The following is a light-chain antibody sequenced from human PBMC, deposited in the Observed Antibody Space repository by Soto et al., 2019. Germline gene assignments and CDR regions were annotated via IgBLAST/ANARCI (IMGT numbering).Light chain of an antibody. J-gene: IGLJ1*01. V-gene: IGLV2-14*01. CDR3: SSYTSSSTPYV. CDR1: SSDVGGYNY. CDR2: KVS. Sequence: QSVLTQPAAVSVSPGRSITISCTGTSSDVGGYNYVYWYQQHPGKAPKLMIYKVSNRPSGVSNRFSGSNSGNTASLTISGLQAEDEADYYCSSYTSSSTPYVFGTGTKVTVL.